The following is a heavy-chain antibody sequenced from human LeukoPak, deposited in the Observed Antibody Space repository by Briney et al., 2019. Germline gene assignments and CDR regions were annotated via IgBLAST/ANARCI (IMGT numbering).Heavy chain of an antibody. D-gene: IGHD2-15*01. CDR3: ARVLVAADTADNWFDP. V-gene: IGHV4-59*01. Sequence: SETLSLTCTVSGGSISSYYWSWIRQPPGKGLEWIGYIYYSGSTNYNPSLKSRVTISVDTSKYQFSLRLSSVTAADTAVYYCARVLVAADTADNWFDPWGQGTLVTVSS. J-gene: IGHJ5*02. CDR2: IYYSGST. CDR1: GGSISSYY.